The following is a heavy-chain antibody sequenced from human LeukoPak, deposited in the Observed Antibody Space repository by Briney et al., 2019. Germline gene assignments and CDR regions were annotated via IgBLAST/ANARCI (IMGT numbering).Heavy chain of an antibody. Sequence: PSETLSLTCTVSGVSISIHYWSWIRQPPGKGLEWIGYIYNSGSTSYNPSLKSRATISADTSKNQFSLKLSSVTAADTAVYYCVRDRELNYWGQGTLVTVSS. CDR1: GVSISIHY. CDR3: VRDRELNY. J-gene: IGHJ4*02. V-gene: IGHV4-59*11. CDR2: IYNSGST. D-gene: IGHD1-7*01.